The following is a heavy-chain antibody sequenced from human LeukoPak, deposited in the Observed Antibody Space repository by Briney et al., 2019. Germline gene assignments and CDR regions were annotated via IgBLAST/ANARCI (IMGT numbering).Heavy chain of an antibody. J-gene: IGHJ6*03. CDR2: INWNGGST. V-gene: IGHV3-20*04. Sequence: EGSLRLSCAASGFTFDDYGMSWVRQAPGKGLEWVSGINWNGGSTGYADSVKGRFTISRDNAKNSLYLQMNSLRAEDTALYYCAREGVPSSSSDSYYMDVWGKGTTVTVSS. D-gene: IGHD6-6*01. CDR1: GFTFDDYG. CDR3: AREGVPSSSSDSYYMDV.